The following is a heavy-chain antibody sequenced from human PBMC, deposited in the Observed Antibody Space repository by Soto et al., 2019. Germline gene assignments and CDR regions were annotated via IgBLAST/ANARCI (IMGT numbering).Heavy chain of an antibody. J-gene: IGHJ5*02. CDR3: ARMSATGTRWFDP. CDR2: ISYRGTT. D-gene: IGHD1-1*01. V-gene: IGHV4-31*03. CDR1: GGSINSGAYH. Sequence: QVQLQESGPRLVKPSQDLSLTCTVSGGSINSGAYHWSWVRQHPGKGLEWIGAISYRGTTYSNPSRQSRTTMSVDPSKTQLSLKLSSVTAADTAVYYCARMSATGTRWFDPWGPGTLVTVSS.